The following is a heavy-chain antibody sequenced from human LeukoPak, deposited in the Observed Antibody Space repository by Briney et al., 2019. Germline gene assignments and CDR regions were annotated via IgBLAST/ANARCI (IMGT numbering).Heavy chain of an antibody. J-gene: IGHJ4*02. V-gene: IGHV3-23*01. D-gene: IGHD6-6*01. CDR1: GFTFSSYA. CDR2: ISGSGGST. CDR3: AKGSSGQLAGNFDY. Sequence: GESLRLSCAASGFTFSSYAMSWVRQAPGKGLEWVSVISGSGGSTYYADSVKGRFTISRDNSKNTLYLQMNSLRAEDTAVYYCAKGSSGQLAGNFDYWGQGTLVTVSS.